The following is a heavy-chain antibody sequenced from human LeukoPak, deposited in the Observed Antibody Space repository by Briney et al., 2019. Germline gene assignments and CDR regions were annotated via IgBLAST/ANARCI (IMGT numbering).Heavy chain of an antibody. CDR3: ARDGELLPPSYVDF. CDR1: GYTFTSYG. D-gene: IGHD1-26*01. J-gene: IGHJ4*02. Sequence: GASVKVSCKASGYTFTSYGISWVRQAPGQGLDWMGWISAYNGNTNHAQKLQGRVTMTTDTSTSTAYMELRSLRSDDTAVYYCARDGELLPPSYVDFWGQGTLVTVSS. CDR2: ISAYNGNT. V-gene: IGHV1-18*01.